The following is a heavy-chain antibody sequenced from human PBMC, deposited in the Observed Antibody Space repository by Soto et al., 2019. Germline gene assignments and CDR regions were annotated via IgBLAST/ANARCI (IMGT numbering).Heavy chain of an antibody. CDR3: AKTRTGTKSYYFNY. CDR1: GFPFIRYP. D-gene: IGHD1-7*01. V-gene: IGHV3-23*01. CDR2: ISGSGVST. Sequence: GGRLRLSCAASGFPFIRYPMSWFRHSPGKGLEWVSAISGSGVSTYYADSVKGRFTIARDNSKNTLYLQMNSLRAEDAAVYYCAKTRTGTKSYYFNYWGQGTLVTVSS. J-gene: IGHJ4*02.